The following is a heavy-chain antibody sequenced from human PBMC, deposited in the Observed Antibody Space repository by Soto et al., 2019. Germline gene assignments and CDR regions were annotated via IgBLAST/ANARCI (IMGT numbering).Heavy chain of an antibody. V-gene: IGHV4-30-4*01. CDR2: IYYSGST. CDR3: AREEVSYDYVWGSYRYGRAFDI. D-gene: IGHD3-16*02. CDR1: GGSISSGDYY. J-gene: IGHJ3*02. Sequence: QVQLQESGPGLVKPSQTLSLTCTVSGGSISSGDYYWSWIRQPPGKGLEWIGYIYYSGSTYYNPSLKSRVTISVEASKNQFSLKLRFVTAADTAVYYCAREEVSYDYVWGSYRYGRAFDIWGQGTMVTVSS.